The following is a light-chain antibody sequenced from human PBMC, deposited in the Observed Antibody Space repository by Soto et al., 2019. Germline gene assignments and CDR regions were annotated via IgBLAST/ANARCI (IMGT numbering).Light chain of an antibody. CDR1: SIDVGNFDL. CDR2: QVS. CDR3: SLKTSSVTWV. V-gene: IGLV2-18*01. J-gene: IGLJ3*02. Sequence: QSALTQPPSVSGSPGQSVTISCTGTSIDVGNFDLVSWYQQPPGTAPKLLIYQVSNRASGVPDRFSGSQSGNTASLTISGLQAEDEADYYCSLKTSSVTWVFGGGTKLTVL.